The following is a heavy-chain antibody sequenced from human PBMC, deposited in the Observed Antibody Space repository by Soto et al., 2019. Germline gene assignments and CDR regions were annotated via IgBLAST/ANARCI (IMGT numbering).Heavy chain of an antibody. V-gene: IGHV3-33*01. CDR2: IWYDGSNK. CDR3: AAGYIRLDY. D-gene: IGHD5-18*01. Sequence: TGGSLRLSCAASGFTFSSYGMHWVRQAPGKGLEWVAVIWYDGSNKYYADSAKGRFTISRDNSKNTLYLQMNSLRAEDTAVYYCAAGYIRLDYWGQGTLVTVSS. J-gene: IGHJ4*02. CDR1: GFTFSSYG.